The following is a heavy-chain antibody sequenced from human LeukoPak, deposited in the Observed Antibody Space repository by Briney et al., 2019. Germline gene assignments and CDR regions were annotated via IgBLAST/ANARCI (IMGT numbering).Heavy chain of an antibody. CDR2: ISYDGSNK. V-gene: IGHV3-30*18. Sequence: GGSLRLSCAASGFTFSSYGMHWVRQAPGKGLEWVAVISYDGSNKYYADSVKGRFTISRDNSKNTLYLQMNSPRAEDTAVYYCAKDLAGATVFDYWGQGTLVTVSS. J-gene: IGHJ4*02. CDR3: AKDLAGATVFDY. D-gene: IGHD1-26*01. CDR1: GFTFSSYG.